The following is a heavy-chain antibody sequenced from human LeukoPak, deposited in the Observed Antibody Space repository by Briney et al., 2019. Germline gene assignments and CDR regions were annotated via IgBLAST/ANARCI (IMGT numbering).Heavy chain of an antibody. CDR2: INHSGST. V-gene: IGHV4-34*01. D-gene: IGHD3-22*01. CDR3: ATIYYDSSGYSDY. J-gene: IGHJ4*02. CDR1: GGSFSGYY. Sequence: SETLSLTCAVYGGSFSGYYWSWIRQPPGKGLEWIGEINHSGSTNYNPSLKSRVTISVDTPKNQFSLKLSSVTAADTAVYYCATIYYDSSGYSDYWGQGTLVTVSS.